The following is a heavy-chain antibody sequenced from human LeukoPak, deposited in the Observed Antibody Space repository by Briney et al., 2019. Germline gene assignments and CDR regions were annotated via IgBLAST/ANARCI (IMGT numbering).Heavy chain of an antibody. CDR1: GFTFSDYY. V-gene: IGHV3-11*06. CDR3: ARVGYDGSGSPREAVRYYFDY. Sequence: GGSLRLSCAASGFTFSDYYMSWIRQAPGKGLEWVSYISSSSSYTNYADSVKGRFTISRDNAKNSLYLQMNSLRAEDTAVYYCARVGYDGSGSPREAVRYYFDYWGQGTLVTVSS. D-gene: IGHD3-10*01. CDR2: ISSSSSYT. J-gene: IGHJ4*02.